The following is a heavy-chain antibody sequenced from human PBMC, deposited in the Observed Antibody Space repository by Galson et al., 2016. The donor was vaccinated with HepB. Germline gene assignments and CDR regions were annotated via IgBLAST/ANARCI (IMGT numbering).Heavy chain of an antibody. D-gene: IGHD4-17*01. J-gene: IGHJ4*02. V-gene: IGHV1-18*01. CDR1: GYTFTSYG. CDR2: ISTDNGNT. Sequence: SVKVSCKASGYTFTSYGITWVRQAPGQGPEWMGWISTDNGNTNYAQKFQGRVTMTTDTSTSTAYMELRSLRSDDTAVYYCARELGDYGDYEGEDYWGQGTLVTVSS. CDR3: ARELGDYGDYEGEDY.